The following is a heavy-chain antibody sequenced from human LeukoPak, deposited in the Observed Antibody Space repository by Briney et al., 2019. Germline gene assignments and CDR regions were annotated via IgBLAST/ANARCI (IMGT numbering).Heavy chain of an antibody. D-gene: IGHD4-17*01. Sequence: SETLSLTCTVSGGSISSGGYYWSWIRQHPGKGLEWIGYIYYSGSTYYNPSLKSRVIISVDTSKNQFSLKLSSVTAADTAVYYCARVLTNGDYILWDYWGQGTLVTVSS. CDR3: ARVLTNGDYILWDY. CDR1: GGSISSGGYY. V-gene: IGHV4-31*03. J-gene: IGHJ4*02. CDR2: IYYSGST.